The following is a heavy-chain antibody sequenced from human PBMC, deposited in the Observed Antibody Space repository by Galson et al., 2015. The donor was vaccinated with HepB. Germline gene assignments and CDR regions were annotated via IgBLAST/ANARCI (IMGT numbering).Heavy chain of an antibody. CDR3: ARVVTFRGEQHPYYYMNV. J-gene: IGHJ6*03. V-gene: IGHV3-11*01. D-gene: IGHD1/OR15-1a*01. CDR2: IGRSGSPT. CDR1: GFTFNDYS. Sequence: SLRLSCAASGFTFNDYSMNWIRQAPGKGLEWVSHIGRSGSPTSYADSVRGRFTISRDNAKNSLYLQMNSLRAEDTAVYFCARVVTFRGEQHPYYYMNVWGKGTTVTVSS.